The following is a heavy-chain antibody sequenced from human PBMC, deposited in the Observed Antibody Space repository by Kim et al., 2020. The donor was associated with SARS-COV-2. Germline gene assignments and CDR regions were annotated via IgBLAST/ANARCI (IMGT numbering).Heavy chain of an antibody. J-gene: IGHJ6*02. V-gene: IGHV3-23*01. CDR2: GGGT. CDR3: AKRMNV. Sequence: GGGTYYAAPGKRRFTISRDNAKNTLYMKMNGLRAEDREVYYCAKRMNVWGQGTTVTVSS.